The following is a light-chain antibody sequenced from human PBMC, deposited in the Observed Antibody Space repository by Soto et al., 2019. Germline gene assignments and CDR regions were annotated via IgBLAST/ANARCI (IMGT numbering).Light chain of an antibody. V-gene: IGLV3-1*01. Sequence: SYELTQPPSVSVSPGQTASITCSGDRLGDKFASWYHQKPGQAPVLVIYKDTRRPSGIPERFSGSNSGNTATLTISGTQTMDEADYYCQTWDSSTAIFGGGTKLTVL. CDR2: KDT. CDR3: QTWDSSTAI. J-gene: IGLJ2*01. CDR1: RLGDKF.